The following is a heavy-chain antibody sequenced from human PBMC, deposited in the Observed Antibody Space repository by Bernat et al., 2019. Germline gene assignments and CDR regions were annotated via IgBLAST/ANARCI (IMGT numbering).Heavy chain of an antibody. CDR2: IWYDGSNQ. CDR3: ARAAMGGEGPFDI. J-gene: IGHJ3*02. CDR1: GFTFNSHG. Sequence: QVQLVESGGGVVQPGRSLRLSCAASGFTFNSHGMHWVRQTPGKGLEWVAVIWYDGSNQYYADSVKGRFTISRDNSKNTVNLQMNSLRAEDTAVYYCARAAMGGEGPFDIWGQGTTVTVSS. D-gene: IGHD2-21*01. V-gene: IGHV3-33*01.